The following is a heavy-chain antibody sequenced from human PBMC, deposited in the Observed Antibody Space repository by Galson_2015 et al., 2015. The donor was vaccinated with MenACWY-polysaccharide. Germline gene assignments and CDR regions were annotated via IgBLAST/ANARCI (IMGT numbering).Heavy chain of an antibody. Sequence: ETLSLTCTVYGGSFSGYYWSWIRQPPGKGLEWIGEINHSGSTNYNPSLKSRVTLSVDTSKNQFSLKLSSVTAADTAVYYCARGSTRTHKTWGQGALVAVSS. D-gene: IGHD2-2*01. CDR2: INHSGST. CDR1: GGSFSGYY. V-gene: IGHV4-34*01. CDR3: ARGSTRTHKT. J-gene: IGHJ5*02.